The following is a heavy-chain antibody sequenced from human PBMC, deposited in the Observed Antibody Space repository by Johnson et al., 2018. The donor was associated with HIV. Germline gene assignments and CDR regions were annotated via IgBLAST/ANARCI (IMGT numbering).Heavy chain of an antibody. CDR1: GFTFRIYW. CDR3: ARSHYYAGSTPKDAFDI. Sequence: VQLVESGGGLVQPGGSLRLSCEASGFTFRIYWMNWVRQAPGKGPEWVASIKQDGSEKYYLDSVKGRFTISRDNAKNSLLLQMNSLRVEDTALYYCARSHYYAGSTPKDAFDIWGQGTMVTVYS. V-gene: IGHV3-7*05. CDR2: IKQDGSEK. J-gene: IGHJ3*02. D-gene: IGHD3-10*01.